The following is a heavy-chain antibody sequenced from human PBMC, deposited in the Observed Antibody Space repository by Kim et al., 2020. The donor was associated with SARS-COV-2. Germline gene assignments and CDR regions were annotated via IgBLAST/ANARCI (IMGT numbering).Heavy chain of an antibody. J-gene: IGHJ6*02. V-gene: IGHV3-11*05. CDR2: ISSSSSYT. CDR3: ARVGYDYVWGSYRDYYYYGMDV. D-gene: IGHD3-16*02. Sequence: GGSLRLSCAASGFTFSDYYTSWIRQAPGKGLEWVSYISSSSSYTNYADSVKGRFTISRDNAKNSLYLQMNSLRAEDTAVYYCARVGYDYVWGSYRDYYYYGMDVWGQGTTVTVSS. CDR1: GFTFSDYY.